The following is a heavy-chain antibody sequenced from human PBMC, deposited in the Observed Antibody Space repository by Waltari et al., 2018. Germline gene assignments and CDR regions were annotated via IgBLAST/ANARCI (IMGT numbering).Heavy chain of an antibody. CDR2: IYYSGST. J-gene: IGHJ4*02. Sequence: QVQLQESGPGLVKPSETLSLTCTVSGGSISSHYWSWIRQPPGKGLEWIGYIYYSGSTNYNPSRKSRVTISVDTSKNQFALKLSSVTAADTAVYYCARYRGAAAEYWGQGTLVTVSS. CDR1: GGSISSHY. CDR3: ARYRGAAAEY. D-gene: IGHD6-13*01. V-gene: IGHV4-59*11.